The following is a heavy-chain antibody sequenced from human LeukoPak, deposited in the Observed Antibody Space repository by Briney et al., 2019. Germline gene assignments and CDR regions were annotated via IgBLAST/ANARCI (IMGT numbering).Heavy chain of an antibody. J-gene: IGHJ4*02. V-gene: IGHV3-30*04. Sequence: PGRSLRLSCAASGFTFSTYAMHWVRQAPDKGLEWVAVISYDVKNKYYADSVRGRFTISRDNSKNTLYLQMNSLRAEDTAVYYCARGGSHSSWPVDYWGQGTLVTVSS. CDR3: ARGGSHSSWPVDY. D-gene: IGHD5-12*01. CDR2: ISYDVKNK. CDR1: GFTFSTYA.